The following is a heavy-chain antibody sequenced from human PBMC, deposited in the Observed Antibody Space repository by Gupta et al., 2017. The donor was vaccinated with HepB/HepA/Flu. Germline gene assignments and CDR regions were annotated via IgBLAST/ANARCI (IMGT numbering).Heavy chain of an antibody. V-gene: IGHV3-72*01. CDR2: TRNRANSYTT. CDR1: GFTFGDHY. Sequence: EVQLVESGGGLVQPGGSLRLSCAASGFTFGDHYMDWVRQAPGKGLEWVGRTRNRANSYTTEYAASVKGRFSISRDDSKNSLFLQMNSLKSEDTAVHYCTRVYSTNWGKNGMDVWGQGTTVTVSS. J-gene: IGHJ6*02. CDR3: TRVYSTNWGKNGMDV. D-gene: IGHD2-2*01.